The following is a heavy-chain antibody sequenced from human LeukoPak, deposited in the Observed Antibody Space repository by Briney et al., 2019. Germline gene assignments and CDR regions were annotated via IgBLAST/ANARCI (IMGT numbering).Heavy chain of an antibody. J-gene: IGHJ4*02. Sequence: SETLSLTCAVYGGSFSGYYWSWIRQPPGKGLEWIGEINHSGSTNYNPSPKSRVTISVDTSKNQFSLKLSSVTAADTAVYYCARVSSPTIVVVPAAIGRYFDYWGQGTLVTVSS. CDR3: ARVSSPTIVVVPAAIGRYFDY. V-gene: IGHV4-34*01. CDR2: INHSGST. D-gene: IGHD2-2*01. CDR1: GGSFSGYY.